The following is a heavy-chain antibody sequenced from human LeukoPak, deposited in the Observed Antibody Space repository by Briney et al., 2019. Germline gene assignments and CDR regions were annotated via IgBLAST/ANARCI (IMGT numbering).Heavy chain of an antibody. CDR2: IYTSGST. D-gene: IGHD3-22*01. V-gene: IGHV4-4*07. J-gene: IGHJ4*02. Sequence: SETLSLTCTVSGGSIYNYYWSWIRQPAGKGLEWIGRIYTSGSTDYSPSLKSRVTMSLDTSKNQFSLNLYSVTAADTAVYFCARDSKTYDGSGYYHDSWGQGTLVTVSS. CDR1: GGSIYNYY. CDR3: ARDSKTYDGSGYYHDS.